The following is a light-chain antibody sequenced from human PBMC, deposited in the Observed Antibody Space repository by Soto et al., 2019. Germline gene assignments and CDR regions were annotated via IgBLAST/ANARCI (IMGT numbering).Light chain of an antibody. J-gene: IGKJ5*01. CDR3: QHYGSSLIT. V-gene: IGKV4-1*01. CDR1: QSVLYSSNNKNY. CDR2: GAS. Sequence: DLVMTQSPDSLAVSLGERATINCTSSQSVLYSSNNKNYLAWYQQKPGQAPRLLIYGASTRATGIPDRFSGSGSGTDFTLTISRLEPEDFAVYFCQHYGSSLITFGQGTRLEI.